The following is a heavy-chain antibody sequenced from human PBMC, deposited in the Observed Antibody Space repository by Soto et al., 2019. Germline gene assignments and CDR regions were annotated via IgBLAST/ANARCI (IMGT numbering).Heavy chain of an antibody. CDR1: GGSFSGYY. D-gene: IGHD3-10*01. CDR3: ARRLSYYYGSGSYYLQYFQH. J-gene: IGHJ1*01. CDR2: INHSGST. V-gene: IGHV4-34*01. Sequence: SETLSLTSAVYGGSFSGYYWSWIRQPPGKGLEWIGEINHSGSTNYNPSLKSRVTISVDTSKNQFSLKLSSVTAAGTAVYYCARRLSYYYGSGSYYLQYFQHCGQGPLVTVSS.